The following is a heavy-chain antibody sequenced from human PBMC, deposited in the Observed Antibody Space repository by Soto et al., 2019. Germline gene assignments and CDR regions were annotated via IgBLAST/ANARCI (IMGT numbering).Heavy chain of an antibody. Sequence: GGSLRLSCAGSGFIFSIFEMNWVRQIPGKGLEWISYISTTGNIIQYADSVRGRFTISRDNAKSSVYLQLESLRVEDTGIYYCLRELPTLTGAESHRGQGSLVTGSS. CDR1: GFIFSIFE. CDR2: ISTTGNII. D-gene: IGHD7-27*01. CDR3: LRELPTLTGAESH. J-gene: IGHJ1*01. V-gene: IGHV3-48*03.